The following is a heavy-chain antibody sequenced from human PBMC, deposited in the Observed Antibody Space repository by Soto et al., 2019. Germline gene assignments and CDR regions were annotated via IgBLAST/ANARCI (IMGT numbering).Heavy chain of an antibody. CDR1: GGSISSGDYY. J-gene: IGHJ5*01. Sequence: LSLTCTVSGGSISSGDYYWSWIRQPPGKGLEWIGYIYYSGSTYYNPSLKSRVTISVDTSKNQFSLKLSSVAAADTAVYYCAILTLPPPEVSFVSRCPGILVTLSS. V-gene: IGHV4-30-4*01. D-gene: IGHD3-10*01. CDR3: AILTLPPPEVSFVS. CDR2: IYYSGST.